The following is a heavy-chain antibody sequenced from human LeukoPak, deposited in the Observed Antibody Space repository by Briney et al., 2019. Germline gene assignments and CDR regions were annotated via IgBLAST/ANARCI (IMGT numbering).Heavy chain of an antibody. J-gene: IGHJ5*02. CDR1: GYSFTNYD. CDR2: MNPNTGNT. V-gene: IGHV1-8*01. D-gene: IGHD2-2*02. CDR3: ARNPRGLYDGFDP. Sequence: ASVKVSCTASGYSFTNYDINWLRQATGQGLEWMGWMNPNTGNTGYAQNFQGRVTMTRNTSISTAYMELSSLRSEDTAVYYCARNPRGLYDGFDPWGQGTLVIVSS.